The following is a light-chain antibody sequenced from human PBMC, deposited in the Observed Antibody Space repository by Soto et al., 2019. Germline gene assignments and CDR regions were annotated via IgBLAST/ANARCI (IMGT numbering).Light chain of an antibody. CDR1: QSISSY. CDR2: AAS. CDR3: QQSYSTPYT. V-gene: IGKV1-39*01. Sequence: DIQMTQSPSSLSASVGDRVTITCRASQSISSYLNWYQQKPGKAPKLLIYAASSLQSGVPSRFSGSGSGTDFTLTISSLQPEDFATYYYQQSYSTPYTFGQGTKVDIK. J-gene: IGKJ2*01.